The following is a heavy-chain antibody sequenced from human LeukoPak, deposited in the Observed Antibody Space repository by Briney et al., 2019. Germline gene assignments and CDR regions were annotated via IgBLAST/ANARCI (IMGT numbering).Heavy chain of an antibody. CDR2: IWYDGSNK. Sequence: PGGSLRLSCVASGFTFSSYGMHWVRQAPGKGLEWVAVIWYDGSNKYYADSVKGRFTISRDNSKNTPYLQMNSLRAEDTAVYYCAKCGRSGSYSTYYFDYWGQGTLVTVSS. CDR3: AKCGRSGSYSTYYFDY. J-gene: IGHJ4*02. CDR1: GFTFSSYG. V-gene: IGHV3-33*06. D-gene: IGHD1-26*01.